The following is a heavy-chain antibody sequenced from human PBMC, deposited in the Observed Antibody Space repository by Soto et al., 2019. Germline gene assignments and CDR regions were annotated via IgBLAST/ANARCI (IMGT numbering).Heavy chain of an antibody. CDR1: GFSISDSY. CDR2: ISPRSTFR. Sequence: GGSLRLSCATSGFSISDSYMSWIRQAPGKGLEWISYISPRSTFRDYADSLKGRFTISRDSVKNSVYLQMNNLTADDTGVYYCARGGGGGLFDPWGQGSLVTAPQ. CDR3: ARGGGGGLFDP. J-gene: IGHJ5*02. V-gene: IGHV3-11*06. D-gene: IGHD2-21*01.